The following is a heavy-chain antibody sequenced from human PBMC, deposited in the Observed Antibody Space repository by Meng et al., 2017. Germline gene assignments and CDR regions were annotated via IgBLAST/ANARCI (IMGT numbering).Heavy chain of an antibody. D-gene: IGHD6-19*01. J-gene: IGHJ4*02. CDR1: GGSVSSGSYY. Sequence: VRLQASGPGLVRPSETLSLTCTVSGGSVSSGSYYWSWIRQPPGKGLEWIGYIYYSGSTNYNPSLKSRVTISVDTSKNQFSLKLSSVTAADTAVYYCARAIAVAGITIDYWGQGTLVTVSS. CDR2: IYYSGST. V-gene: IGHV4-61*01. CDR3: ARAIAVAGITIDY.